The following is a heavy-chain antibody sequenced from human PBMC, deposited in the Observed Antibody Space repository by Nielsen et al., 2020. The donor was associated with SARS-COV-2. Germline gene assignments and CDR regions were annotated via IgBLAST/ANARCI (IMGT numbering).Heavy chain of an antibody. CDR1: GFTFSSYG. CDR2: ISYDGSNK. V-gene: IGHV3-30*18. J-gene: IGHJ4*02. CDR3: AKAGPAGFGELIDY. D-gene: IGHD3-10*01. Sequence: GESLKISCAASGFTFSSYGMHWVRQAPGKGLEWVAVISYDGSNKYYADSVKGRFTISRDNSKNTLYLQMNSLRAEDTAVYYCAKAGPAGFGELIDYWGQGTLVTVSS.